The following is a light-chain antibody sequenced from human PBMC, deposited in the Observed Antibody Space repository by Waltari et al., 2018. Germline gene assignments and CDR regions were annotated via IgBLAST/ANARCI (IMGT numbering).Light chain of an antibody. Sequence: GRASQNTGRTLTWYQQKPGQSPRLRMYGSSIRAAGIPDRFSGSGSRTDFILTITRREPEDFAVYYCQNYERLPVTFGQGTKVEIK. CDR3: QNYERLPVT. V-gene: IGKV3-20*01. CDR1: QNTGRT. J-gene: IGKJ1*01. CDR2: GSS.